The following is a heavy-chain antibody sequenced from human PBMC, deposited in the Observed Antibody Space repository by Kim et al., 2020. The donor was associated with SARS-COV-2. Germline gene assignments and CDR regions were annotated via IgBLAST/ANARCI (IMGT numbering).Heavy chain of an antibody. J-gene: IGHJ4*02. Sequence: GGSLRLSCSASGFTFSINNMNWVRQAPGKGLEWVSYISSSTSTIYYADSVKGRFTISRDNAKNSLYLQMNSLRAEDTAVYYCARLPIVGATTRVRTWGQGTLVTVSS. CDR2: ISSSTSTI. V-gene: IGHV3-48*04. D-gene: IGHD1-26*01. CDR1: GFTFSINN. CDR3: ARLPIVGATTRVRT.